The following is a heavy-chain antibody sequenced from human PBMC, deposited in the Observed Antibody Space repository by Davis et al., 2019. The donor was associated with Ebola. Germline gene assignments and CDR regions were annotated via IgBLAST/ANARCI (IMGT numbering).Heavy chain of an antibody. J-gene: IGHJ4*02. CDR1: GGSISSYY. D-gene: IGHD3-16*01. CDR2: INHSGST. Sequence: SETLSLTCTVSGGSISSYYWSWIRQPPGKGLEWIGEINHSGSTNYYPSLKSRVTISVDTSKNQFSLKLSSVTAADTAVYYCARGLITFDYWGQGTLVTVSS. V-gene: IGHV4-34*01. CDR3: ARGLITFDY.